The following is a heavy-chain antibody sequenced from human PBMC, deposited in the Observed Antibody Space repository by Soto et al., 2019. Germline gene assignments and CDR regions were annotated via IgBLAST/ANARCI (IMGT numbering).Heavy chain of an antibody. Sequence: QVQLVESGGGVVQPGRSLRLSCAASGFTFSSYAMHWVRQAPGKGLEWVAVISYDGSNKYYADSMKGRFTISRDNSKNTLYLQMNSLRAEDTAVYYCGRDSLELRLDWYFDLWGRGTLVTVSS. CDR3: GRDSLELRLDWYFDL. V-gene: IGHV3-30-3*01. J-gene: IGHJ2*01. CDR2: ISYDGSNK. CDR1: GFTFSSYA. D-gene: IGHD1-7*01.